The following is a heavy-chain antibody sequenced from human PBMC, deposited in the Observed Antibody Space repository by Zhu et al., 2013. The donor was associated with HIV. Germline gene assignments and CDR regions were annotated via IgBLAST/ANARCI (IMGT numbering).Heavy chain of an antibody. V-gene: IGHV3-23*01. J-gene: IGHJ4*02. CDR1: GFTFSSYA. CDR3: AKAMGGAAAGRKSFDY. Sequence: EVQLLESGGGLVQPGGSLRLSCAASGFTFSSYAMTWVRQTPGKGLEWVSAISGSGGSTYYADSVKDRFTISRDNSKNTLYLQMNSLRAEDTALYYCAKAMGGAAAGRKSFDYWGQGTLVTVSS. D-gene: IGHD6-13*01. CDR2: ISGSGGST.